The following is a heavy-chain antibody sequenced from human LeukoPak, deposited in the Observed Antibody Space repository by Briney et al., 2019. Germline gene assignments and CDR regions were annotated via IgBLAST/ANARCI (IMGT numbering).Heavy chain of an antibody. CDR1: GGSISSYY. Sequence: SETLSLTCTVSGGSISSYYWSWIRQPPGKGLEWIGYIYYSGSTNYNPSLKSRVTISVDTSKNQFSLKLSSVTAAVTAVYYCARVIAARRPWRFDPWGQGTLVTVSS. J-gene: IGHJ5*02. CDR2: IYYSGST. CDR3: ARVIAARRPWRFDP. D-gene: IGHD6-6*01. V-gene: IGHV4-59*01.